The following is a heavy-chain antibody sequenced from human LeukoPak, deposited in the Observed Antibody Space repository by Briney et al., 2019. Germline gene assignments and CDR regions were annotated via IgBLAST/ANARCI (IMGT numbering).Heavy chain of an antibody. J-gene: IGHJ4*02. CDR1: GFTLTSYG. V-gene: IGHV3-30*18. CDR3: AKKAPGADWSVVY. D-gene: IGHD3-3*01. CDR2: ISYDGSNT. Sequence: GGSLSLSCAASGFTLTSYGMHWVRQAPGKWMEWVAVISYDGSNTYYADSVKGRFTISRDNSENTLFLQMNSLRTEDTAVYYCAKKAPGADWSVVYWGQGTLVTVSS.